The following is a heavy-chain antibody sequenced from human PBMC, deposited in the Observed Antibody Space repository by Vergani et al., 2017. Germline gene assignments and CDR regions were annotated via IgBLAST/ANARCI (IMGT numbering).Heavy chain of an antibody. V-gene: IGHV4-31*03. CDR1: GGSISSGGYY. J-gene: IGHJ5*02. D-gene: IGHD2-21*02. CDR2: IYYSGST. CDR3: ARLTSTPIGDWALWPDP. Sequence: QVQLQESGPGLVQPSQTLSLTCTVSGGSISSGGYYWSWIRQHPGKGLEWIGYIYYSGSTNYNPSLKSRVTISVDTSKNQFSLKLSSVTAADTAVYYCARLTSTPIGDWALWPDPWGQGTLVTASS.